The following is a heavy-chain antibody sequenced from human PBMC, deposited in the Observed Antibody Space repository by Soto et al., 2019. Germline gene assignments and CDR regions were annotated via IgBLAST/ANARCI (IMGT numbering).Heavy chain of an antibody. CDR3: ARGGGIVVVTAPYDH. J-gene: IGHJ4*02. CDR2: FDPEDGEA. D-gene: IGHD2-21*02. CDR1: GYPLTELS. Sequence: ASVKVSCKVSGYPLTELSMHWVRQAPGKGLEGMGGFDPEDGEAIYAQKFQGRVTMTRDTSTSTVNMELGSLTSEDTAVYYCARGGGIVVVTAPYDHWGQGTLVTVSS. V-gene: IGHV1-24*01.